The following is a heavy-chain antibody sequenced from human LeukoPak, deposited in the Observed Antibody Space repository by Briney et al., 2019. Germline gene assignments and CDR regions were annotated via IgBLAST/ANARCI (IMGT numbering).Heavy chain of an antibody. V-gene: IGHV4-30-2*03. Sequence: SETLSLTCAVSSASLTSGGYSWNWIRQPPGKGLEWIGSIYHSGSTYYNPSLKSRVTISVDTSKNQFSLKLSSVTAADTAVYYCARSGGGNLSYWGQGTLVTVSS. J-gene: IGHJ4*02. CDR3: ARSGGGNLSY. CDR2: IYHSGST. D-gene: IGHD4-23*01. CDR1: SASLTSGGYS.